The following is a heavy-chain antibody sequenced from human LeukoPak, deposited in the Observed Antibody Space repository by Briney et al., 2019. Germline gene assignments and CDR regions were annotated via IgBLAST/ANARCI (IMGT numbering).Heavy chain of an antibody. D-gene: IGHD1-26*01. CDR1: GGSISSSSYS. CDR2: IHDSGST. V-gene: IGHV4-39*01. J-gene: IGHJ4*02. Sequence: PSETLSLTCTVSGGSISSSSYSWGWIRQPPGRGLEWIGTIHDSGSTYYTPSLKSRVTISVDTSKIQFSLKLRSVTAADTAVYYCARQWPTAFDYWGQGTLVTVSS. CDR3: ARQWPTAFDY.